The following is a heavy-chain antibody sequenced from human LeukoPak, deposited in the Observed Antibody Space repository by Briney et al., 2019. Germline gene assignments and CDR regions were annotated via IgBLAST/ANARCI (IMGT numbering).Heavy chain of an antibody. CDR1: GFTFSSYS. D-gene: IGHD5-18*01. CDR3: ARGVVPGIQLWFDDFDY. CDR2: ISSSSSTI. V-gene: IGHV3-48*01. Sequence: GGSLRLSCAASGFTFSSYSMNWVRQAPGKGLEWVSYISSSSSTIYYADSVKGRFTISRDNAKNSLYLQMNSLRAEDTAVYYCARGVVPGIQLWFDDFDYWGQGTLVTVSS. J-gene: IGHJ4*02.